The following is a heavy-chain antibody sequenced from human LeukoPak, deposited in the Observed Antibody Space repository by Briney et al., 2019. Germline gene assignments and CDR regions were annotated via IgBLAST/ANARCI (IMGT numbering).Heavy chain of an antibody. CDR3: TRFTIVGVVDAFDI. J-gene: IGHJ3*02. CDR1: GFTFGDYA. D-gene: IGHD3-3*01. V-gene: IGHV3-49*04. Sequence: GGSLRLSRTASGFTFGDYAMSWVRQAPGKGLEWVGFIRSKVYGGTTEYAASVKVRFTISRDDSKSIAYLQMTSLKTEDAGVYYCTRFTIVGVVDAFDIWGRGTMVTVSS. CDR2: IRSKVYGGTT.